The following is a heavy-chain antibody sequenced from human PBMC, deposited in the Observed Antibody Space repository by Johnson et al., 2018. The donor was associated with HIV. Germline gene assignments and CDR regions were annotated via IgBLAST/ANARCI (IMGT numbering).Heavy chain of an antibody. CDR2: IYSGGST. Sequence: VQLMESGGGLVQPGRSLRLSCAASGFTFSDYYMSWIRQAPGKGLEWVSVIYSGGSTYYADSVKGRFTISRDNSKNTLYLQMNSLRAEDTAVYYCARDRAGIAAAPDAFDIWGQGTMVTVSS. J-gene: IGHJ3*02. CDR1: GFTFSDYY. D-gene: IGHD6-13*01. CDR3: ARDRAGIAAAPDAFDI. V-gene: IGHV3-66*02.